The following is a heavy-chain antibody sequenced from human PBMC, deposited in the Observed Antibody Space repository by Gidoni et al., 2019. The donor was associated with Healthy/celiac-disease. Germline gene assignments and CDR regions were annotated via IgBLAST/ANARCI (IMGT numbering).Heavy chain of an antibody. Sequence: EVQLVESGGGLVKPGGSLRLACAASGLTFRSYSMNWVRQAPGKGLEWVSSISSSSSYIYYADSVKGRFTISRDNAKNSLYLQMNSLRAEDTAVYYCARVSFPPGIAAAAPDYWGQGTLVTVSS. J-gene: IGHJ4*02. CDR3: ARVSFPPGIAAAAPDY. D-gene: IGHD6-13*01. V-gene: IGHV3-21*01. CDR2: ISSSSSYI. CDR1: GLTFRSYS.